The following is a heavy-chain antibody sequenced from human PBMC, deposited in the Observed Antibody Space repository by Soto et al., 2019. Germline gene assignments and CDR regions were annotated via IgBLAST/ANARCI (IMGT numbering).Heavy chain of an antibody. CDR3: ARVGATSPPRLDY. J-gene: IGHJ4*02. D-gene: IGHD1-26*01. CDR2: IYHSGST. V-gene: IGHV4-59*02. Sequence: SETMALTCTVSGASVRSYEWSWIRQHPGKGLEWIGYIYHSGSTNYNPSLKSRVTISVDTSKKQFSLKLRSVTAADTAVYYCARVGATSPPRLDYWGQGSLVTVSS. CDR1: GASVRSYE.